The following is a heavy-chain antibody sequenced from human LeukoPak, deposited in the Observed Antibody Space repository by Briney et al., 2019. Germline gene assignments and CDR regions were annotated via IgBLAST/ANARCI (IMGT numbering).Heavy chain of an antibody. CDR1: GGSFSGYY. Sequence: KPSETLSLTCAVYGGSFSGYYWSWIRQPPGKGLEWIGEINHSGSTNYNPSLKSRVTISVDTSKNQFSLKLSAVTAADTAVYYCARHEFDSGSLPYFDYWGQGILVTVSS. V-gene: IGHV4-34*01. CDR2: INHSGST. J-gene: IGHJ4*02. CDR3: ARHEFDSGSLPYFDY. D-gene: IGHD3-10*01.